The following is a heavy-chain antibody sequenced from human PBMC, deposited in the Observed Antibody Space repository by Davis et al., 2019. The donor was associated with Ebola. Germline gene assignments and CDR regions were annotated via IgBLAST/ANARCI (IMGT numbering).Heavy chain of an antibody. CDR2: IYPGDSDT. CDR1: GYSFTFFW. CDR3: ARLRGTTGFNF. J-gene: IGHJ4*02. Sequence: KVSCKASGYSFTFFWIGWVRQVPGRGLGWMASIYPGDSDTKYSPSFRGQVTISADKSTTTAYLQWRSLRASDTATYFCARLRGTTGFNFWGQGTQVTVSS. D-gene: IGHD1-1*01. V-gene: IGHV5-51*01.